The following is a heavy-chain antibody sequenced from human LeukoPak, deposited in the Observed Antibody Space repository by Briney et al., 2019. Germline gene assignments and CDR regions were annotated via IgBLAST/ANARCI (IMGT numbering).Heavy chain of an antibody. CDR1: GFTFSNSW. D-gene: IGHD6-6*01. V-gene: IGHV3-74*03. J-gene: IGHJ4*02. Sequence: GGSLRLSCAASGFTFSNSWMHWVRQAPGKGLMWVSRINTDGSTTTYADSVKGRFTISRDNAKNTLYLQMSSLRVEDTAVYYCAKSIATREDYWGQGTLVTVSS. CDR2: INTDGSTT. CDR3: AKSIATREDY.